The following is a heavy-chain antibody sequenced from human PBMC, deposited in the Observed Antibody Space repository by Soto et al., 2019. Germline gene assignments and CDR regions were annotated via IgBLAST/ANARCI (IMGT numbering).Heavy chain of an antibody. Sequence: HPGGSLRLSCAASGFTFSSYAMHWVRQAPGKGLEWVAVISYDGSNKYYADSVKGRFTISRDNSKNTLYLQMNSLRAEDTAVYYCGRDMSYDTGGYYSYWGQGTLVTVSS. J-gene: IGHJ4*02. CDR2: ISYDGSNK. CDR3: GRDMSYDTGGYYSY. D-gene: IGHD3-3*01. CDR1: GFTFSSYA. V-gene: IGHV3-30*04.